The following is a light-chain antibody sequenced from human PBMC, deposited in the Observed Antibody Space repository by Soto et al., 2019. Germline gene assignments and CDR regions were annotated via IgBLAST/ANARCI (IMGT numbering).Light chain of an antibody. J-gene: IGLJ1*01. CDR2: EVS. V-gene: IGLV2-23*02. CDR3: CSYAGSSTFLYV. Sequence: QSVLTQPASVSGSPGQSITISCTGTSSDVGGYNYVSWYQQHPGKAPKLMIYEVSKRPSGVSNRFSGSKSGNPASLTISGLQAEDEADYYCCSYAGSSTFLYVFGTGTKVTVL. CDR1: SSDVGGYNY.